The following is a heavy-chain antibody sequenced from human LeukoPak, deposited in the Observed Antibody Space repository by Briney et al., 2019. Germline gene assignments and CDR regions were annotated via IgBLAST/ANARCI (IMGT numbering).Heavy chain of an antibody. Sequence: AASVKVSCKASGYTFTSYAMHWVRQAPGQRLEWMGWTNAGNGNTKYSQKFQARVTITRDTSASTAYMELSSLRSEDTAVYYCARDPIGSRWPYYFDYWGQGSLVTVSS. D-gene: IGHD6-13*01. V-gene: IGHV1-3*01. CDR2: TNAGNGNT. CDR3: ARDPIGSRWPYYFDY. CDR1: GYTFTSYA. J-gene: IGHJ4*02.